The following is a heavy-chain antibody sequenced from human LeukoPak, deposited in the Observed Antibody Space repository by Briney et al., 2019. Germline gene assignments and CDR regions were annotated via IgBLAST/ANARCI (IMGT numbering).Heavy chain of an antibody. D-gene: IGHD5-18*01. V-gene: IGHV5-51*01. CDR3: GGQGQLGHDAFDV. CDR1: GYSFTSYW. CDR2: IYPGDSDT. Sequence: GESLKISCKGSGYSFTSYWIGWVRQMPGKGMEWMGIIYPGDSDTRYSPSFQGQVTISADKSISTAYLQWSSLEASDTAMYDCGGQGQLGHDAFDVWGQGTMVSVSS. J-gene: IGHJ3*01.